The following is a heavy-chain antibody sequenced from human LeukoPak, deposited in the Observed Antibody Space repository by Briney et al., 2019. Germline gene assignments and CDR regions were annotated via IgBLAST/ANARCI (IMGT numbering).Heavy chain of an antibody. CDR2: TSGNGAKT. Sequence: GGSLRLSCAASGFPFSSYAMSWVRQAPGKGLEWVSATSGNGAKTYYADSVKGRFTISRDNSRNTLYLQMNSLRAEDTAVYYCAKDSGWPFDYWGQGTLVTVPS. J-gene: IGHJ4*02. CDR3: AKDSGWPFDY. V-gene: IGHV3-23*01. D-gene: IGHD6-19*01. CDR1: GFPFSSYA.